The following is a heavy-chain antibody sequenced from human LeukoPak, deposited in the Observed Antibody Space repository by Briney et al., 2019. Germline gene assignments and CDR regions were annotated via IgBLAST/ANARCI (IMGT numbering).Heavy chain of an antibody. J-gene: IGHJ3*02. D-gene: IGHD1-26*01. CDR1: GGSISSSNW. CDR3: ARRELDSGSYYAFDI. CDR2: IYHSGST. Sequence: SETLSLTCAVSGGSISSSNWWSWVRQPPGRGLEWIGEIYHSGSTNYNPSLKSRVTISVDTSKNQFSLKLSSVTAADTAVYYCARRELDSGSYYAFDIWGQGTMVTVSS. V-gene: IGHV4-4*02.